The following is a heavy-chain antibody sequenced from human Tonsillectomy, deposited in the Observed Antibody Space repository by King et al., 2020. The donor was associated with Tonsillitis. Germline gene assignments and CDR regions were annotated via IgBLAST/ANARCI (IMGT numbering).Heavy chain of an antibody. D-gene: IGHD6-19*01. V-gene: IGHV3-30*02. Sequence: VQLVESGGGVVQPGGSLRLSCAASGFTFSSYGMHWVRQAPGKGLEWVAFIRYDGSNKYYADSVKGRFTISRDNSKNTLYLQMNSLRAEDTAVYYCAKGSPGWEVAGTGWGQGTLVTVSS. CDR3: AKGSPGWEVAGTG. J-gene: IGHJ4*02. CDR2: IRYDGSNK. CDR1: GFTFSSYG.